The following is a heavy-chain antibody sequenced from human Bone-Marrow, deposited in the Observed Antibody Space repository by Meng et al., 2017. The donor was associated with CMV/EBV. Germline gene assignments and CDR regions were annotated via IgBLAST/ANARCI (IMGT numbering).Heavy chain of an antibody. D-gene: IGHD1-1*01. J-gene: IGHJ5*02. CDR1: GYTFTGYD. Sequence: ASVKVSCKASGYTFTGYDINWVRQATGQGLEWMGWMNPNSGSTGYAQKFQGRVTMTRNTSISTAYMELTSLRSEDTAVYYCARWVLGFNNWFDPWGQGTLVTVSS. V-gene: IGHV1-8*01. CDR2: MNPNSGST. CDR3: ARWVLGFNNWFDP.